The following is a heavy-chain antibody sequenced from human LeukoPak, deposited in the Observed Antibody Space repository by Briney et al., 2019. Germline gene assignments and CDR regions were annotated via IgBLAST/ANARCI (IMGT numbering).Heavy chain of an antibody. CDR1: GYTFIGYY. V-gene: IGHV1-2*02. CDR3: AMPKQLVLFDY. CDR2: INPNSGDT. D-gene: IGHD6-13*01. Sequence: ASVKVSCKASGYTFIGYYVHWVRQAPGQGLEWMGWINPNSGDTDCAQKFQGRVTMTRDTSISTAYLELSRLTSDDTAVYYCAMPKQLVLFDYWGQGTLVTVSS. J-gene: IGHJ4*02.